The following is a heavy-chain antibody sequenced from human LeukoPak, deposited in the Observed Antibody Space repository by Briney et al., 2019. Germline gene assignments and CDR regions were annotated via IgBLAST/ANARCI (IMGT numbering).Heavy chain of an antibody. D-gene: IGHD2-15*01. CDR3: ARGGWRLAY. V-gene: IGHV4-59*01. Sequence: SETLSLTCTVSGGSISSYYWSWIRQPPGKGLEWIGYIYYTGTTNYNPSLKSLVTISVDTSKNQFSLKLSSVTAADTAVYYCARGGWRLAYWGQGTLVTVSS. J-gene: IGHJ4*02. CDR2: IYYTGTT. CDR1: GGSISSYY.